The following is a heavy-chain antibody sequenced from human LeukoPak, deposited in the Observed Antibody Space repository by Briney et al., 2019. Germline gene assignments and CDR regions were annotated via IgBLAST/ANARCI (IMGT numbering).Heavy chain of an antibody. CDR1: GYTFNGYY. CDR2: INPNSGVT. CDR3: ARDWGSSGCPDY. J-gene: IGHJ4*02. D-gene: IGHD2-2*01. Sequence: ASVKVSCKASGYTFNGYYMHWVRQAPGQGLEWMGWINPNSGVTNYAQKFQGRVTMTRDTSISTAYMELSRLTSDDTAVYYCARDWGSSGCPDYRGPGTLVTVSS. V-gene: IGHV1-2*02.